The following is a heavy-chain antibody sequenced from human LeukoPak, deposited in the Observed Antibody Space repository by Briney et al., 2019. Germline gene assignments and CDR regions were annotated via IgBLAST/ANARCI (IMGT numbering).Heavy chain of an antibody. CDR2: ISWDGDSS. D-gene: IGHD3-10*01. CDR3: AKDGWLYGSGTYRIYYMDV. V-gene: IGHV3-43D*03. Sequence: GGSLRLSCAVSGFTFDDYAMHWVRQAPGKGPEWVSLISWDGDSSHYAESVRGRSTVSRDNRKNSLYLQMNSLRPEDTAVYYCAKDGWLYGSGTYRIYYMDVWGKGTTVTVSS. J-gene: IGHJ6*03. CDR1: GFTFDDYA.